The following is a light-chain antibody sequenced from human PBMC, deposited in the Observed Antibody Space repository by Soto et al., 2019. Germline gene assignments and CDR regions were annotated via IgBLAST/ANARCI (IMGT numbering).Light chain of an antibody. CDR1: QSVSTNS. CDR3: QQYGSSRS. J-gene: IGKJ4*01. V-gene: IGKV3D-20*01. CDR2: DAS. Sequence: EIVLTQSPATLSLSPGERATLSCGASQSVSTNSLAWYQQKPGLSPRLLIYDASSSATGISDRFSGSGSGTAFTLTISRLEPEDCAVYFCQQYGSSRSFGRGTKVEIK.